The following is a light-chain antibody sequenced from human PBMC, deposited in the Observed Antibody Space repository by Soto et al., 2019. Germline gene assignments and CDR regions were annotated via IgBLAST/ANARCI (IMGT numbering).Light chain of an antibody. CDR3: SSYVGTNSYV. V-gene: IGLV2-8*01. CDR2: EVY. J-gene: IGLJ1*01. CDR1: SSDVGGYNY. Sequence: QSALTQPPSASGSPGQSVTISCTGTSSDVGGYNYVSWYQHHPGKALKLIIYEVYKRPSGVPDRFSGSKSGNTAALTVSGLPAEDEADYYCSSYVGTNSYVFGTGTKVTVL.